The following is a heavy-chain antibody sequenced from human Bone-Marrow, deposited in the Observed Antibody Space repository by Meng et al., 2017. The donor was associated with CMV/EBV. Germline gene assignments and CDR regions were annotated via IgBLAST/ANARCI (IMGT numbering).Heavy chain of an antibody. Sequence: GESLKISCAASGFTFDDYTMHWVRQAPGKGLEWVSLISWDGGSTYYADSVKGRFTISRDNSKNTLYLQMNSLRAEDTAVYYCARVQYYDFWSGYYTYPYYYGMDVWGQGTTVTASS. CDR2: ISWDGGST. D-gene: IGHD3-3*01. CDR3: ARVQYYDFWSGYYTYPYYYGMDV. CDR1: GFTFDDYT. J-gene: IGHJ6*02. V-gene: IGHV3-43*01.